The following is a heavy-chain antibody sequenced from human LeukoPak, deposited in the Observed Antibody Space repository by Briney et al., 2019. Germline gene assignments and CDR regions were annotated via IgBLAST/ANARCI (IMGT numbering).Heavy chain of an antibody. J-gene: IGHJ4*02. CDR2: IYPSGST. CDR1: GGSIKSYY. D-gene: IGHD6-13*01. Sequence: SETLSLTCSVSGGSIKSYYWSWVRQAAGKGLEGIGRIYPSGSTNYNPSLKSRVNMSEDTSKNHFSLSLRSVTAADTAVYYCARALGVAAADNWGQGILVTVSS. V-gene: IGHV4-4*07. CDR3: ARALGVAAADN.